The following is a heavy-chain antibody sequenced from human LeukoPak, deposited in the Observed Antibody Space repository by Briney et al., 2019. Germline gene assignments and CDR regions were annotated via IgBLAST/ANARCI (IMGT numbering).Heavy chain of an antibody. CDR2: ISYDGTDK. J-gene: IGHJ1*01. Sequence: PGGSLRLSCAASGFTFSSYAMSWVRQAPGKGLEWVSIISYDGTDKYYADSVKGRFTISRDNSKNTLYLQMNSLRAEDTAVYYCARGGYSSSWYFYFKHWGQGTLVIVSS. CDR3: ARGGYSSSWYFYFKH. D-gene: IGHD6-13*01. CDR1: GFTFSSYA. V-gene: IGHV3-30*04.